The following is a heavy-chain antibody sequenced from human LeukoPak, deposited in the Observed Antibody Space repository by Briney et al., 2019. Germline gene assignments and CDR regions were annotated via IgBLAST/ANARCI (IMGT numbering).Heavy chain of an antibody. D-gene: IGHD2-15*01. CDR1: GFTFDDYA. CDR2: ISWNSGSI. Sequence: GRSLRLSCAASGFTFDDYAMHWVRQAPGKGPERVSGISWNSGSIGYADSVKGRFTISRDNSKNTLYLQMNSLRAEDTAVYYCAKLGLLHDAFDIWGQGTMVTVSS. V-gene: IGHV3-9*01. J-gene: IGHJ3*02. CDR3: AKLGLLHDAFDI.